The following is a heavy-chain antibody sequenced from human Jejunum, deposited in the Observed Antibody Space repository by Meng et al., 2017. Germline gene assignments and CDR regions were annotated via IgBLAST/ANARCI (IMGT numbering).Heavy chain of an antibody. J-gene: IGHJ4*02. D-gene: IGHD2-21*01. CDR3: ARGAIGTRPFDY. CDR1: ADSIRTNW. V-gene: IGHV4-4*02. Sequence: HVEGGESGPALVHPSVSLSLTCAVSADSIRTNWWNWVSQPPGKGLEWIGEIYHSGAFNYYPSLRLRVTISVDKSKNQVSLKLDSLTAADTAVYYCARGAIGTRPFDYWGQGTLVTVSS. CDR2: IYHSGAF.